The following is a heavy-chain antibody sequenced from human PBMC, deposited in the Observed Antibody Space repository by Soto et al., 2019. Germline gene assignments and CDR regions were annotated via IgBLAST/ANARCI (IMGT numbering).Heavy chain of an antibody. CDR3: ARGNHRWLQLWYFDL. CDR2: IIPIVGTV. Sequence: QVQLVQSGAEVKKPGSSVKVSCKASGGTFSNYPISWVRQAPGQGLEWMGGIIPIVGTVNYAPKFQGRVTITADESLSTAYMELSSLRSEDTAVYYCARGNHRWLQLWYFDLWGRGTLVTVSS. D-gene: IGHD5-12*01. J-gene: IGHJ2*01. V-gene: IGHV1-69*12. CDR1: GGTFSNYP.